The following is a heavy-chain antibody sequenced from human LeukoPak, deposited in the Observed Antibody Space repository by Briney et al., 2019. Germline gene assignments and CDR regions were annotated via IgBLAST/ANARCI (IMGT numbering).Heavy chain of an antibody. Sequence: GGSLRLSCAVSGFTFNSYGMHWVRQAPGKGLEWVAFIRYDGSYEYYADSVKGRFTISRDNSKTTLYLQMNSLRSEDTAVYYCAKDGGLHLYYYYNYMDIWGKGTTVTVSS. J-gene: IGHJ6*03. CDR2: IRYDGSYE. CDR3: AKDGGLHLYYYYNYMDI. D-gene: IGHD5-24*01. CDR1: GFTFNSYG. V-gene: IGHV3-30*02.